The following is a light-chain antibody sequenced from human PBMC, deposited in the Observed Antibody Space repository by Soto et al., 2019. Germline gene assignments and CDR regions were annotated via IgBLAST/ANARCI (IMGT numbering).Light chain of an antibody. V-gene: IGLV2-23*01. Sequence: QSALTQPASVSGSPGQSITIPCTGTSSDVGTYNFVSWYQQHPGKAPKLMIYEGTKRPSGVSSRFSASKSGNTASLTISGLQAEDEADYHCCSYAGPGNLIFGGGTKLTVL. CDR1: SSDVGTYNF. J-gene: IGLJ2*01. CDR2: EGT. CDR3: CSYAGPGNLI.